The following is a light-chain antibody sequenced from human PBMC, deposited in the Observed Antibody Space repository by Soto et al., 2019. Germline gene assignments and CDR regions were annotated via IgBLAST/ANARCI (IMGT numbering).Light chain of an antibody. CDR3: QQYGRSPLT. J-gene: IGKJ4*01. Sequence: EIVLTQSPGTLSLSPGERATLSCRASQSVTSSYLAWYQQKPGQAPRLLIYGASSRATGIPDRFSGSGSGTVFTLIISRLEPEDFAVYYCQQYGRSPLTCGGGTKVEIK. CDR2: GAS. CDR1: QSVTSSY. V-gene: IGKV3-20*01.